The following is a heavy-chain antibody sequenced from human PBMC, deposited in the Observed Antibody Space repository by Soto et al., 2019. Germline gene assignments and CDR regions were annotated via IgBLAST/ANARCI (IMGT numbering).Heavy chain of an antibody. D-gene: IGHD6-19*01. V-gene: IGHV3-48*03. CDR1: GFTFSSYE. CDR2: ISTSGTTM. Sequence: EVQLVESGGSLVQPGGFLRLSCAASGFTFSSYEMNWVRQAPGKGLEWLSHISTSGTTMYYADSVKGRCTISRDNAKNSLYLQMNTLRVEDTAVYYCARGYTGGWSRGGQFDYLGQGTLVTVSS. CDR3: ARGYTGGWSRGGQFDY. J-gene: IGHJ4*02.